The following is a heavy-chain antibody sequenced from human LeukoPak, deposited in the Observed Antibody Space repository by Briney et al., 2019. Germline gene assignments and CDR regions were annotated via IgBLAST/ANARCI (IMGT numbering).Heavy chain of an antibody. J-gene: IGHJ5*02. CDR2: IYYSGST. Sequence: PSETLSLTCTVSGGSISSSSYYWGWLRQPPGKGLEWIGSIYYSGSTYYNPSLKSRVTISVDTSKNQFSLKLSSVTAADTAVYYCARLKQWLNWFDPWGQGTLVTVSS. V-gene: IGHV4-39*01. CDR1: GGSISSSSYY. CDR3: ARLKQWLNWFDP. D-gene: IGHD6-19*01.